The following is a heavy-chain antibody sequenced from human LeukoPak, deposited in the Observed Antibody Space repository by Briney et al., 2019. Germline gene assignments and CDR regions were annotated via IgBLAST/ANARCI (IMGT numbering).Heavy chain of an antibody. Sequence: SETLSLTCTVSGGSISSYYWSWIRQPPGKGLEWIGSIYYSGSTYYNPSLKSRVTISVDTSKNQFSLKLSSVTAADTAVYYCARVSLGDYGDYGEAFDIWGQGTMVTVSS. D-gene: IGHD4-17*01. CDR1: GGSISSYY. CDR3: ARVSLGDYGDYGEAFDI. V-gene: IGHV4-39*07. J-gene: IGHJ3*02. CDR2: IYYSGST.